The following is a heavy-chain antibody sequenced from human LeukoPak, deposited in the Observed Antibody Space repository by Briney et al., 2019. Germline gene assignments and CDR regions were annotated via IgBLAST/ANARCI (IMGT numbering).Heavy chain of an antibody. J-gene: IGHJ4*02. CDR3: ARQVGLGTVAAPGRFDY. CDR2: IYYRGST. Sequence: SGTLSLTCTVSGDSISRYYWNWIRQPPGKGLEWIGHIYYRGSTNYNPSLKSRVTISVDTSNNQFSLKLNSVTAADTAVYYCARQVGLGTVAAPGRFDYWGQGTLVTVSS. V-gene: IGHV4-59*08. D-gene: IGHD4-23*01. CDR1: GDSISRYY.